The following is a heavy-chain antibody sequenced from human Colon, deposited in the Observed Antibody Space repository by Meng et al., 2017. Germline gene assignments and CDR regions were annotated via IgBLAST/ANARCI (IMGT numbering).Heavy chain of an antibody. CDR2: ISQSGTT. CDR3: VRQGMTSYSWGY. D-gene: IGHD3-9*01. J-gene: IGHJ4*02. Sequence: VQVQESGPGLGKPSGTLSLTCAVSSGSISSSNWWSWVRQPPGKGLEWIGEISQSGTTYYNPSLKSRVTITGDWSKNQFSLNLNSVTAADTALYYCVRQGMTSYSWGYWGQGTLVTVSS. CDR1: SGSISSSNW. V-gene: IGHV4-4*02.